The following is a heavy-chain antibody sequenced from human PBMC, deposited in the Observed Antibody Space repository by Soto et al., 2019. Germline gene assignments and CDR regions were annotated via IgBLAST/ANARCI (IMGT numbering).Heavy chain of an antibody. Sequence: PSETLSLTCSVSGASIAGSSYWSWIRQPAGKGLEWIGRFSLSGTTNYSPSPRSRVTMSADGSKNQFSLRLTSVTAADTALYYCARGMTPPGAPAWYYFDSWGQGTLVTVSS. CDR3: ARGMTPPGAPAWYYFDS. J-gene: IGHJ4*02. CDR2: FSLSGTT. V-gene: IGHV4-4*07. D-gene: IGHD2-8*02. CDR1: GASIAGSSY.